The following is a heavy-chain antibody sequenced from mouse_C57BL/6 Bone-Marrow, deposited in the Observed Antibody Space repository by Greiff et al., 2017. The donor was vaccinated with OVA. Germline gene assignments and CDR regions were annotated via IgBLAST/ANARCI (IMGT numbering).Heavy chain of an antibody. CDR2: ISDGGSYT. CDR3: ARDDYYDSSGGFAY. V-gene: IGHV5-4*01. Sequence: EVKVVESGGGLVKPGGSLKLSCAASGFTFSSYAMSWVRQTPEKRLEWVATISDGGSYTYYPDNVKGRFTISRDNAKNNLYLQMSHLKSEDTAMYYCARDDYYDSSGGFAYWGQGTLVTVSA. CDR1: GFTFSSYA. D-gene: IGHD1-1*01. J-gene: IGHJ3*01.